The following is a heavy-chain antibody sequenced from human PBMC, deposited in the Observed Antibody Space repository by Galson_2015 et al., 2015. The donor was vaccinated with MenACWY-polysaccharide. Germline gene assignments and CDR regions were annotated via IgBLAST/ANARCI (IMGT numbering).Heavy chain of an antibody. CDR3: ARVGRDHSGSYFPGGFDP. D-gene: IGHD3-10*01. J-gene: IGHJ5*02. CDR2: IWDDGSRK. Sequence: SLRLSCAATRFTFSDYGMHWVRQAPGKGLEWVAFIWDDGSRKYYADSVKGRFAISRDNSDNTLYLQMNNLRVADTAVYYCARVGRDHSGSYFPGGFDPWGQGTLVTVSS. V-gene: IGHV3-33*01. CDR1: RFTFSDYG.